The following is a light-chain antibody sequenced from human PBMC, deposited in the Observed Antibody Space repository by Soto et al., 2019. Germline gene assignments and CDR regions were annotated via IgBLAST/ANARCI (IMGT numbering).Light chain of an antibody. J-gene: IGKJ1*01. Sequence: EILMTQSPATLSVSPGERATLSCRASQSVSNNLAWYQQKPGQAPRLLIYGAFIRATGIPARFSGSGSGTEFTLTISSLQPEDFAVYYCQQYNKWLTWTFGQGTKVDIK. CDR2: GAF. CDR3: QQYNKWLTWT. CDR1: QSVSNN. V-gene: IGKV3-15*01.